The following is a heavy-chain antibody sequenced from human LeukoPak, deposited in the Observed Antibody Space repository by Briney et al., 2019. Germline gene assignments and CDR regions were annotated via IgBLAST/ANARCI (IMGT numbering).Heavy chain of an antibody. CDR3: ARVGILRFPSNWFDP. D-gene: IGHD3-3*01. Sequence: PSETLSLTCTVSGASISSYYWSWIRQPPGKGLEGIGYIYYSGSTRYNPSLKSRVTISVDTSKNQFSLKLSSVTAADTAVYYCARVGILRFPSNWFDPWGQGTLVTVSS. CDR2: IYYSGST. CDR1: GASISSYY. V-gene: IGHV4-59*01. J-gene: IGHJ5*02.